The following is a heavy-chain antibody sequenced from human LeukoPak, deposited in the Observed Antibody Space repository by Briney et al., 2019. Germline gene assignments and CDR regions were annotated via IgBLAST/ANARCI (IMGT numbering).Heavy chain of an antibody. CDR3: AKSRLVVVASWFDP. V-gene: IGHV3-11*01. CDR2: ISSSGSTI. D-gene: IGHD2-15*01. CDR1: GFTFSNYW. Sequence: PGGSLRLSCAASGFTFSNYWMSWVRQAPGKGLEWVSYISSSGSTIYYADSVKGRFTISRDNAKNSLYLQMNSLRAEDTAVYYCAKSRLVVVASWFDPWGQGTLVTVSS. J-gene: IGHJ5*02.